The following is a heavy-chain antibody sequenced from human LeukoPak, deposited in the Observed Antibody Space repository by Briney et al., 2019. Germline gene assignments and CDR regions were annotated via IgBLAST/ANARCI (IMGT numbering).Heavy chain of an antibody. D-gene: IGHD3-22*01. CDR1: GYTFTGYY. CDR2: INPNIGGT. CDR3: ASWDGYYDSSGPYYFDY. Sequence: ASVKVSCKASGYTFTGYYMHWVRQAPGQGLEWMGWINPNIGGTNYAQKFQGRVTMTRDTSISTAYMQLSRLRSDDTAVYYCASWDGYYDSSGPYYFDYWGQGTLVPVSS. J-gene: IGHJ4*02. V-gene: IGHV1-2*02.